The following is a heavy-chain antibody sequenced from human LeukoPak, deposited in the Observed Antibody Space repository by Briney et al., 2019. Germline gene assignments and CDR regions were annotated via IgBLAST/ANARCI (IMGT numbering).Heavy chain of an antibody. CDR1: GSTFSSYA. J-gene: IGHJ2*01. V-gene: IGHV1-69*13. Sequence: ASVKVSCKASGSTFSSYAISWVQQAPGQGLEWMGGIIPIFGTANYAQKFQGRVTITADESTSTAYMELSSLRSEDTAVYYCARDRSETIFGVVIAYFDLWGRGTLVTVSS. CDR3: ARDRSETIFGVVIAYFDL. D-gene: IGHD3-3*01. CDR2: IIPIFGTA.